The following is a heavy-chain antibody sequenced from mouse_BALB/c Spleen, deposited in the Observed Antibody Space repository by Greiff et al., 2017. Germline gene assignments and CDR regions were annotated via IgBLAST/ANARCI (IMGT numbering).Heavy chain of an antibody. Sequence: DVKLQESGPGLVKPSQSLSLTCSVTGYSITSGYYWNWIRQFPGNQLEWMGYISYDGSNNYNPSLKNRISITRDTSKNQLFLKLNSVTTEDTATYYCARYGNYFDYWGQGTTLTVSS. CDR2: ISYDGSN. V-gene: IGHV3-6*02. J-gene: IGHJ2*01. CDR3: ARYGNYFDY. CDR1: GYSITSGYY. D-gene: IGHD2-1*01.